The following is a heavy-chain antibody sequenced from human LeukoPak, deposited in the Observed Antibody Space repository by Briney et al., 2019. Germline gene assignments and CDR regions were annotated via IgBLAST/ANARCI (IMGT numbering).Heavy chain of an antibody. J-gene: IGHJ4*02. CDR3: ARDKIVGATNFDY. Sequence: GGSLRLSYAASGFTFSSYWMSWVRQAPGKGLEWVANIKQDGSEKCYVDSVKGRFTISRDNAKNSVYLEMNSLRVEDTAVYYCARDKIVGATNFDYWGQGTLVTVSS. V-gene: IGHV3-7*01. D-gene: IGHD1-26*01. CDR1: GFTFSSYW. CDR2: IKQDGSEK.